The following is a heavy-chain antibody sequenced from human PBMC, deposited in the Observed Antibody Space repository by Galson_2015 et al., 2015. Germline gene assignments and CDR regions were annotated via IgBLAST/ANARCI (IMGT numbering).Heavy chain of an antibody. J-gene: IGHJ4*02. Sequence: SLRLSCAASGFTFSSYGMHWVRQAPGKGLEWVAVISYDGSNKYYADSVKGRFTISRDNSKNTLYLRMNSLRAEDTAVYYCARFPYTDSSSSGFDYWGQGTLVTVSS. CDR3: ARFPYTDSSSSGFDY. CDR1: GFTFSSYG. CDR2: ISYDGSNK. V-gene: IGHV3-30*03. D-gene: IGHD6-6*01.